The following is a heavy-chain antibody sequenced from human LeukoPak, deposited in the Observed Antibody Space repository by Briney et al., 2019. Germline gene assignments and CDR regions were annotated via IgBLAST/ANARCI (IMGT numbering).Heavy chain of an antibody. V-gene: IGHV1-18*01. CDR3: ARDHSIITPYSGSYPPPHWFDP. J-gene: IGHJ5*02. CDR2: ISAYNGNT. D-gene: IGHD1-26*01. Sequence: ASVKVSCKASGYTFTSYGISWVRQAPGQGLEWMGWISAYNGNTNYAQKFQGRVTMTTDTSTSTAYMELRSLRSDDTAVYCCARDHSIITPYSGSYPPPHWFDPWGQGTLVTVSS. CDR1: GYTFTSYG.